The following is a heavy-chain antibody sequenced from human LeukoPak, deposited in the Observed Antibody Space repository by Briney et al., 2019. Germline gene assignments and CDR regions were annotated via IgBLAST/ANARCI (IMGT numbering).Heavy chain of an antibody. CDR3: AKFPPMTTVTNNDY. CDR2: ISGSGGST. D-gene: IGHD4-17*01. V-gene: IGHV3-23*01. Sequence: QPGGSLRLSCAASGFTFSSYAMSWVRQAPGKGLEWVSAISGSGGSTYYADSVKGRFTISRDNSKNTLYLQRNSLRAEDTAVYYCAKFPPMTTVTNNDYWGQGTLVTVSS. J-gene: IGHJ4*02. CDR1: GFTFSSYA.